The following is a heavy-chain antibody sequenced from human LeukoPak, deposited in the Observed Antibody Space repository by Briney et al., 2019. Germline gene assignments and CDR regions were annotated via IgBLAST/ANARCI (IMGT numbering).Heavy chain of an antibody. CDR1: GYTFTNYG. Sequence: ASVKVSCKASGYTFTNYGLSWVRQAPGQGLEWMGWINAYNGNTNYAQKLQGRVTMTTDTSTTTAYMELRSLRSDDTAIYYCARDSITTARGVNRGSSDFDYWGQGTLVTVSS. D-gene: IGHD3-10*01. J-gene: IGHJ4*02. CDR3: ARDSITTARGVNRGSSDFDY. V-gene: IGHV1-18*04. CDR2: INAYNGNT.